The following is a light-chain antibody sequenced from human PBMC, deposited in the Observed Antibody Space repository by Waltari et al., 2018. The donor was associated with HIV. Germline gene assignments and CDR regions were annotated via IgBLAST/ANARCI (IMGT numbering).Light chain of an antibody. CDR1: KLGDRY. V-gene: IGLV3-1*01. CDR3: QAWDSSTAV. J-gene: IGLJ2*01. Sequence: SYELTQPPSVSVSPGQTASITCSGDKLGDRYACWYYQKPGQSPVLVIYQDTKRPSVIPKRFSGSNSGNTATLTISGTQAMDEADYYCQAWDSSTAVFGGGTKLTVL. CDR2: QDT.